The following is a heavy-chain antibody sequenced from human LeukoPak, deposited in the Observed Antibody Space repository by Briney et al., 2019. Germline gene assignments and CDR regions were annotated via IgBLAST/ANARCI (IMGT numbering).Heavy chain of an antibody. CDR3: AKVAARGYYYDSSGYYNDY. D-gene: IGHD3-22*01. CDR2: FSCSGGST. CDR1: GFTFSSYA. Sequence: GGSLRLSCAASGFTFSSYAMSWVRQAPGKGLEWVSAFSCSGGSTYYADSVKGRFTISRDNSKNTLYLQMNSLRAEDTAVYYCAKVAARGYYYDSSGYYNDYWGQGTLVTVSS. V-gene: IGHV3-23*01. J-gene: IGHJ4*02.